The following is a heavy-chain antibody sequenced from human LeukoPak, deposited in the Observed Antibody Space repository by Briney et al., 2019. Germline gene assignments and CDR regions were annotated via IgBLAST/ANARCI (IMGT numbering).Heavy chain of an antibody. Sequence: ASVKVSCKASGYTFTGYYLHWVRQAPGQGLEWMGWINPNSGGTDYAQKFQGRVTMTRDTSNSTAYMELSRLRSDDTAVYYCAREGYSSGGDFDYWGQGTLVTVSS. CDR3: AREGYSSGGDFDY. J-gene: IGHJ4*02. V-gene: IGHV1-2*02. CDR1: GYTFTGYY. D-gene: IGHD3-16*01. CDR2: INPNSGGT.